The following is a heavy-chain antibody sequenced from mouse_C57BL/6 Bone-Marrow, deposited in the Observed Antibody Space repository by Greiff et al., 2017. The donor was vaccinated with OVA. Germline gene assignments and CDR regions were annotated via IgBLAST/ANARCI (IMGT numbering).Heavy chain of an antibody. J-gene: IGHJ4*01. CDR1: GYTFTDYE. Sequence: QVHVKQSGAELVRPGASVTLSCKASGYTFTDYEMHWVKQTPVHGLEWIGAIDPETGGTAYNQKFKGKAILTADKSSSTAYMELRSLTSEDSAVYYCTGNYYGSSVAMDYWGQGTSVTVSS. V-gene: IGHV1-15*01. CDR2: IDPETGGT. CDR3: TGNYYGSSVAMDY. D-gene: IGHD1-1*01.